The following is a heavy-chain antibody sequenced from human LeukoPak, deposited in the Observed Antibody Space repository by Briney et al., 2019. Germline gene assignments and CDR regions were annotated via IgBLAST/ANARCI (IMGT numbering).Heavy chain of an antibody. CDR2: IRYDGSSQ. D-gene: IGHD6-13*01. J-gene: IGHJ4*02. CDR1: GFTFSSYG. V-gene: IGHV3-30*02. CDR3: AKRRDVAAGGSGAFDY. Sequence: GGSLRLSCAASGFTFSSYGMHWVRQAPGKGLEWVAFIRYDGSSQRYTDSVEGRFTISRDNSKSTVYLQMNSLRAEDTAVYYCAKRRDVAAGGSGAFDYWGQGSLVTVSS.